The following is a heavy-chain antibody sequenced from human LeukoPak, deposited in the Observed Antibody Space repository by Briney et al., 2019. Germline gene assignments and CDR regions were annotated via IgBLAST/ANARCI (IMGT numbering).Heavy chain of an antibody. CDR1: GFTFSSYA. V-gene: IGHV3-30*16. CDR3: ARDDVGRYRYCSSTSCPKSGAFDI. D-gene: IGHD2-2*01. Sequence: GGSLRLSFAASGFTFSSYAMHWVRQTPGKRPEWVAVISYDGSNKYYAGSVKGRFTISRDNSMNTLYLQMNSLRAEDTAVYYCARDDVGRYRYCSSTSCPKSGAFDIWGQGTMVTVSS. CDR2: ISYDGSNK. J-gene: IGHJ3*02.